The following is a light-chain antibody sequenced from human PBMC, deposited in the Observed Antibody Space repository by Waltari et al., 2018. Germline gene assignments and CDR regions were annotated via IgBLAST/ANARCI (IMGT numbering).Light chain of an antibody. J-gene: IGLJ2*01. V-gene: IGLV2-14*03. CDR3: SSYTSSSTLDVV. CDR2: DVS. CDR1: SRDVGGYNY. Sequence: QSALTQPASVSGSPGQSITISCTGTSRDVGGYNYVSWYQQHPGKATKLMIYDVSNRPSGVSNRLSGSKSGTTASLTISGLQAEDEADYYCSSYTSSSTLDVVFGGGTKLTVL.